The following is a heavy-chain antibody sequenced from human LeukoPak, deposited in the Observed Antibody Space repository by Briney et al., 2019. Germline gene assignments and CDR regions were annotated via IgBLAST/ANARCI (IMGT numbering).Heavy chain of an antibody. Sequence: KTSETLSLTCTVSGGSISSYSYYWDWIRQPPGKGLEWIGSIYYSGSTYYNPSLKSRVTISVDTSKNQFSLKLSSVTAADTAVYYCTRQGSLGTSGYDYWGQGTLVTVSS. V-gene: IGHV4-39*01. CDR2: IYYSGST. CDR1: GGSISSYSYY. D-gene: IGHD1-7*01. CDR3: TRQGSLGTSGYDY. J-gene: IGHJ4*02.